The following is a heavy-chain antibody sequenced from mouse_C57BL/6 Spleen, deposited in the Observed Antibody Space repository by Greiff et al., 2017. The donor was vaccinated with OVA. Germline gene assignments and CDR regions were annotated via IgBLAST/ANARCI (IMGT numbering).Heavy chain of an antibody. D-gene: IGHD3-2*02. CDR1: GYTFTDYN. V-gene: IGHV1-18*01. CDR2: INPNNGGT. Sequence: EVQLQQSGPELVKPGASVKIPCKASGYTFTDYNMDWVKQSHGKSLEWIGDINPNNGGTIYNQKFKGKATLTVDKSSSTAYMELRSLTSEDTAVYYCARREGRQLRPHYYAMDYWGQGTSVTVSS. CDR3: ARREGRQLRPHYYAMDY. J-gene: IGHJ4*01.